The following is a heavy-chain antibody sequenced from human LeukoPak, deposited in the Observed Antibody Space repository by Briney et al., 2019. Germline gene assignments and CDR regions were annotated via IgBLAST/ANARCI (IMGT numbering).Heavy chain of an antibody. J-gene: IGHJ2*01. CDR2: ILYDGSNK. CDR3: AKDAYCSSTRCYGNWYFDL. D-gene: IGHD2-2*01. Sequence: GGSLRLPCAASGFTFTSYGMHWVRQAPGKGLEWVSLILYDGSNKYYGDSVKGRFTISRDNSKNTLYLQMDSLRAEDTAVYYCAKDAYCSSTRCYGNWYFDLWGRGTQVTVSA. V-gene: IGHV3-30*02. CDR1: GFTFTSYG.